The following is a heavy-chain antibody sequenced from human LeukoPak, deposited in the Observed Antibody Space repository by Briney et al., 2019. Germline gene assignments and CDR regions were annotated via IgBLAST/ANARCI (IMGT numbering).Heavy chain of an antibody. CDR1: GGSISSYY. CDR2: IYYSGST. V-gene: IGHV4-59*01. D-gene: IGHD6-19*01. Sequence: PSETLSLTCTVSGGSISSYYWSWIRQPPGKGLEWIGYIYYSGSTNYNPSLKSRVTISVDTSKNQISLKLSSVTAGDTAVYYCARVGYSSGWYVDYWGQGTLVTVSS. J-gene: IGHJ4*02. CDR3: ARVGYSSGWYVDY.